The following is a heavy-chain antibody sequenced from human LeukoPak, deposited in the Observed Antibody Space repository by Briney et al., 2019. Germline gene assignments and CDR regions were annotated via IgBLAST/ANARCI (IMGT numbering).Heavy chain of an antibody. D-gene: IGHD3-22*01. Sequence: SETMSLTCTVSGGSLSNYYWSWIRQPAGKVLEWIGRIYSSGSTNYNPFLKSRVTMSVATSKNQFFLKLSSVTAADTAVYYCARQAYDTGYDAFDIWGQGTIVTVSS. V-gene: IGHV4-4*07. CDR1: GGSLSNYY. J-gene: IGHJ3*02. CDR3: ARQAYDTGYDAFDI. CDR2: IYSSGST.